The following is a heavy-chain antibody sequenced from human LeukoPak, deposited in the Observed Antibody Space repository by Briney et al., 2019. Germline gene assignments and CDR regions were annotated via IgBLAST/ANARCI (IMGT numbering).Heavy chain of an antibody. D-gene: IGHD3-9*01. CDR2: ISSSGSTI. CDR3: ARGLSYYDILTGIFDY. V-gene: IGHV3-48*03. Sequence: GGSLRLSCAASGFTFSSYEMNWVRQAPGKGLEWVSYISSSGSTIYYADSVKGRFTISRENAKNSLYLQMNSLRAGDTAVYYCARGLSYYDILTGIFDYWGQGTLVTVSS. J-gene: IGHJ4*02. CDR1: GFTFSSYE.